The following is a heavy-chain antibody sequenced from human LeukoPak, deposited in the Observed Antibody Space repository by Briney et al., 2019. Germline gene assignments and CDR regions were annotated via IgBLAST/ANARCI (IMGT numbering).Heavy chain of an antibody. CDR1: GFTFSSYA. D-gene: IGHD3-10*01. J-gene: IGHJ4*02. CDR3: AKAYYYGSGSYYKTFDY. CDR2: ISGSGVDT. V-gene: IGHV3-23*01. Sequence: PGGSLRLSCAASGFTFSSYAMSWVRQTPGKGLQWVSAISGSGVDTFYVDSVKGRFTISRGNSKNTLYLQMDSLTAEDTAVYYCAKAYYYGSGSYYKTFDYWGQGTLVTVSS.